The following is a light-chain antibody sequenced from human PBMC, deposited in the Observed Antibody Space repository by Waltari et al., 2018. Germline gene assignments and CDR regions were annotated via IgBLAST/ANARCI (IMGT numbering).Light chain of an antibody. CDR2: YKADSDK. CDR1: SGINVGAYR. J-gene: IGLJ2*01. CDR3: MIFHGNAWV. V-gene: IGLV5-45*03. Sequence: QAVLTQPSSLSASPGASASLTCTLRSGINVGAYRIYWYQQKPGSPPQSLLRYKADSDKGLGSGVPSRFSGSKDASANAGILLISWLQSDDEADYYCMIFHGNAWVFGGGTKLTVL.